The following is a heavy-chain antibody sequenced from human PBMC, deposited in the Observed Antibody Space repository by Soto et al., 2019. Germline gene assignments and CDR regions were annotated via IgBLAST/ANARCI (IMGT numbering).Heavy chain of an antibody. V-gene: IGHV4-4*02. CDR3: ARMGSPVTTGRLQY. Sequence: QVQLQESGPGLVKPSGTLSLTCDVSGDSTHRGGSWWSWVRQAPGKGLEGIGEIYHSGSTTLNPSLERLVTMSVDQSKNQFSLNLNSVTAADTAVYYCARMGSPVTTGRLQYWGEGNLVTVSS. CDR2: IYHSGST. D-gene: IGHD4-17*01. J-gene: IGHJ4*02. CDR1: GDSTHRGGSW.